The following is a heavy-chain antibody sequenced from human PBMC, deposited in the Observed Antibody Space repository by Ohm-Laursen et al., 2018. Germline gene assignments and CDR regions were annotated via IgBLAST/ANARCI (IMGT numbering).Heavy chain of an antibody. V-gene: IGHV3-11*01. CDR1: GFTFSDYY. CDR3: AREGWNGDFDL. J-gene: IGHJ2*01. CDR2: ISSSGSTI. Sequence: SLRLSCTASGFTFSDYYMSWIRQAPGKGPEWVSYISSSGSTIYYADSVKGRFTISRDNAKNSLYLQMNSLRAEDTAVYYCAREGWNGDFDLWGRGTLVTVSS. D-gene: IGHD1-1*01.